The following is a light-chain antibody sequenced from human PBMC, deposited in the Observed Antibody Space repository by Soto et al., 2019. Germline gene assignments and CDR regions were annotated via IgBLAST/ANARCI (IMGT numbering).Light chain of an antibody. V-gene: IGKV1-5*03. J-gene: IGKJ1*01. CDR2: KAS. CDR3: QHYNSYSEA. Sequence: DLQMPPSPSTLSGSVGDRVTITCRASQTISSWLAWYQQKPGKAPKLLIYKASTLKSGVPSRFSGSGSVTEFTLTISSLQPDDFAPYYCQHYNSYSEAFGQGTKVELK. CDR1: QTISSW.